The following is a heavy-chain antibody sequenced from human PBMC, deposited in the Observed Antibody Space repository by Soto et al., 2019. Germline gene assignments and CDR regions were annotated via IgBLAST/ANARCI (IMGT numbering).Heavy chain of an antibody. CDR2: ISSSSSTI. V-gene: IGHV3-48*01. D-gene: IGHD6-13*01. J-gene: IGHJ1*01. CDR3: AGELGSSWYPEYFQH. Sequence: EVQLVESGGGLVQPGGSLRLSCAASGFTFSSYSMNWVRQAPGKGLEWVSYISSSSSTIYYADSVKGRFTISRDNAKNSRYPQMKSLRARDTGVYYWAGELGSSWYPEYFQHWGQGTLVTVSS. CDR1: GFTFSSYS.